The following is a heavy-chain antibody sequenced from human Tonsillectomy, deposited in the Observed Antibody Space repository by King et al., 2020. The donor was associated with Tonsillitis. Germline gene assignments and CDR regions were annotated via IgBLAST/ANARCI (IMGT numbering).Heavy chain of an antibody. D-gene: IGHD3-22*01. J-gene: IGHJ4*02. CDR1: GYTFTNYW. Sequence: VQLVESGAEVKKPGESLKISCKASGYTFTNYWIGWVRQMPGKGLEWMGIIYPGDSDTRYSPSFQGQVTISADKSISTASLQWSSLKPSDTAMYYCARQGGSPYYYDSSGYNYPDYWGQGTLVTVSS. CDR2: IYPGDSDT. CDR3: ARQGGSPYYYDSSGYNYPDY. V-gene: IGHV5-51*01.